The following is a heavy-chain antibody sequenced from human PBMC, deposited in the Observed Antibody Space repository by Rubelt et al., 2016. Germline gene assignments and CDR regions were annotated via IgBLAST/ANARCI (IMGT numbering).Heavy chain of an antibody. CDR1: GGTFSSYG. V-gene: IGHV1-18*01. CDR3: QRVTTPNYYYYGMDV. D-gene: IGHD3-3*01. CDR2: ISAYNGNT. J-gene: IGHJ6*02. Sequence: QVQLVQSGAEVKKPGSSVKVSCKASGGTFSSYGISWVRQAPGQGLEWMGWISAYNGNTNYAQKLQGRVTRTTDTSTSTAYMELRSLRSDDTAVYYCQRVTTPNYYYYGMDVWGQGTTVTVSS.